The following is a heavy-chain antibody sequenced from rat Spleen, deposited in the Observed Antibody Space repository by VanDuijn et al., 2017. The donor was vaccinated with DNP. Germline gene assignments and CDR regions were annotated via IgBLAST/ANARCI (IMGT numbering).Heavy chain of an antibody. V-gene: IGHV5-17*01. J-gene: IGHJ2*01. Sequence: EVQLVESGGDLVQPGRSLKLSCAASGFTFSDYAMAWVRQAPKEGLEWVATIFYDGSRTYYRDSVQGRFIISRDNAKSTLYLQMDSLRSEDTATYYCATARFDYWGQGVMVTVSS. CDR3: ATARFDY. D-gene: IGHD1-4*01. CDR2: IFYDGSRT. CDR1: GFTFSDYA.